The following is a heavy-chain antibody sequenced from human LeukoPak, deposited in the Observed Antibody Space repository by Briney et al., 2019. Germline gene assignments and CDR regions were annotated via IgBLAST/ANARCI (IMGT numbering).Heavy chain of an antibody. Sequence: SVKVSCKASGGTFSSYAISWVRQAPGQGLGWMGRIIPIFATASYAQKFQGRVTITTDESTSTAYMELSSLRSEDTAVYYCARQYYYDSSGYLLAAGFDYWGQGTLVTVSS. J-gene: IGHJ4*02. D-gene: IGHD3-22*01. V-gene: IGHV1-69*05. CDR2: IIPIFATA. CDR1: GGTFSSYA. CDR3: ARQYYYDSSGYLLAAGFDY.